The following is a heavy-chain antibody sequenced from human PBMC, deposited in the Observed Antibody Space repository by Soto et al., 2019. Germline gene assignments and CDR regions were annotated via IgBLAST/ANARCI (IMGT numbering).Heavy chain of an antibody. J-gene: IGHJ6*02. Sequence: VQLLESGGGFVQPGGSLRLSCAASGITFSTYAMSWVRRAPGKGLEWVSTIGSNGADKQYADFVKGRFTVTRDSTKSTLYLQINRLRGEETAVYYWADDYLRHNSLNGYYYSIGMEVWGQGTKVTLSS. CDR3: ADDYLRHNSLNGYYYSIGMEV. V-gene: IGHV3-23*01. D-gene: IGHD4-17*01. CDR2: IGSNGADK. CDR1: GITFSTYA.